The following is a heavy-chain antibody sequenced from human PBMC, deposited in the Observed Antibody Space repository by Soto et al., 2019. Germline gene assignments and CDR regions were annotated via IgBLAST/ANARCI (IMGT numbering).Heavy chain of an antibody. CDR1: GFTFSSYA. J-gene: IGHJ4*02. Sequence: GGSLRLSCAASGFTFSSYAMSWVRQAPGKGLEWVSAISGSGGSTYYADSVKGRFTISRDNSKNTLYLQMNSLRAEDTAVYYCANRLWFGELLPFDYWGQGTLVTVSS. D-gene: IGHD3-10*01. CDR3: ANRLWFGELLPFDY. V-gene: IGHV3-23*01. CDR2: ISGSGGST.